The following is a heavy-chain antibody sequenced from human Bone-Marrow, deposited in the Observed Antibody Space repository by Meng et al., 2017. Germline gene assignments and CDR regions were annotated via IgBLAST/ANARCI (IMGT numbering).Heavy chain of an antibody. CDR2: IKRNSDGGTI. J-gene: IGHJ4*02. CDR3: ARDLVPGIFDY. CDR1: GLSFTDAW. V-gene: IGHV3-15*01. Sequence: GGSLRLSCVASGLSFTDAWMSWVRQAPGKGLEWVGRIKRNSDGGTIDYAAPVKGRFTISRDDSKNTLYLQMDSLITEDTAVYYCARDLVPGIFDYWGQGTLVTVSS. D-gene: IGHD1-26*01.